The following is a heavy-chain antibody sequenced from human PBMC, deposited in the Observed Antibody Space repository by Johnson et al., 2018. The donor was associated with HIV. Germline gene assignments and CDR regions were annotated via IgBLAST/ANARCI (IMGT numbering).Heavy chain of an antibody. D-gene: IGHD3-9*01. J-gene: IGHJ3*02. CDR1: GFIFSDYY. V-gene: IGHV3-11*04. CDR3: AREEGTDILTRGDAFDS. Sequence: QVQLVESGGGLVQPGGSLRLSCAASGFIFSDYYMTWIRQAPGKGLESISYISSSGRTIYYADSVKGRFTMSRDNAKKSLYLQMNSLRAEETAVYYCAREEGTDILTRGDAFDSWGQGTMVTVSS. CDR2: ISSSGRTI.